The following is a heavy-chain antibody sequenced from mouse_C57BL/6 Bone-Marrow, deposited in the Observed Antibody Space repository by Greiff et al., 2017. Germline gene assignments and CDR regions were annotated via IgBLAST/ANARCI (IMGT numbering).Heavy chain of an antibody. CDR3: TGADDYDEGYYAMDY. CDR2: IRLKSDNYAT. CDR1: GFTFSNYW. Sequence: DVHLVESGGGLVQPGGSMKLSCVASGFTFSNYWMNWVRQSPEKGLEWVAQIRLKSDNYATHYAESVKGRFTISRDDSKSSVYLQMNNLRSEDTGIYYCTGADDYDEGYYAMDYWGQGTSVTVSS. J-gene: IGHJ4*01. V-gene: IGHV6-3*01. D-gene: IGHD2-4*01.